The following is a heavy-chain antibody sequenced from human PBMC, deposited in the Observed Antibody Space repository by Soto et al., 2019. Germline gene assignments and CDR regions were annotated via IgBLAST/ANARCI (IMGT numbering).Heavy chain of an antibody. CDR3: AREGVAAAGHHKSSDAFDI. CDR2: TYYRSKWYN. V-gene: IGHV6-1*01. D-gene: IGHD6-13*01. CDR1: GDSVSSNSAA. J-gene: IGHJ3*02. Sequence: QVQLQQSGPGLVKPSQTLSLTCAISGDSVSSNSAAWNWIRQSPSRGLEWLGRTYYRSKWYNDYAVSVKSRITINPDTSKNQFSLQLNSVTPEDTAVYYCAREGVAAAGHHKSSDAFDIWGQGTMVTVSS.